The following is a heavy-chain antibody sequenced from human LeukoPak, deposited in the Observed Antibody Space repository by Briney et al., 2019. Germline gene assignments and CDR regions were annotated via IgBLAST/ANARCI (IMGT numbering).Heavy chain of an antibody. V-gene: IGHV3-74*01. D-gene: IGHD3-10*01. CDR2: IKTDGSIT. CDR1: GFSFSVFW. J-gene: IGHJ5*02. Sequence: GGSLRLSCAASGFSFSVFWMHWVRQVPGKGPVWVSRIKTDGSITYYADSVKGRFTISRDNSKNTLYLQMNSLRAEDTALYYCAKDSGIYLGGSGSYTRVGIEHWGQGTLVTVSS. CDR3: AKDSGIYLGGSGSYTRVGIEH.